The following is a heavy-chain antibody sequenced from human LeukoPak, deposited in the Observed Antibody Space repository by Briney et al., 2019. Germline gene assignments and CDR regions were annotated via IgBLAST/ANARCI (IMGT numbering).Heavy chain of an antibody. CDR2: LSFDGSKK. D-gene: IGHD4-17*01. J-gene: IGHJ4*02. V-gene: IGHV3-30*03. CDR3: ARDGATVTPLDY. CDR1: GFTFSSYG. Sequence: GGSLRLSCVASGFTFSSYGMHWVRQAPGKGLEWVAILSFDGSKKHYGDSVKGRFTISRENSKNTVYLQMNSLRPEDTAVYYCARDGATVTPLDYWGQGPLVTVSS.